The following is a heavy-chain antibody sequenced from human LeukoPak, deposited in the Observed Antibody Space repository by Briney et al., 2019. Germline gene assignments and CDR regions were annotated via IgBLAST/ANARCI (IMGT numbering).Heavy chain of an antibody. CDR2: IYHSGST. V-gene: IGHV4-30-2*01. J-gene: IGHJ4*02. D-gene: IGHD3-9*01. Sequence: PSQAMPLTCPVCGGSISSGGYSWSGIRPPPGKGLEGLGYIYHSGSTYYNPSLKSRVTISVDRSKNQFSLKLSSVTAADTAVYYCARLGYDILAGYYNLDYWGQGTLVTVSS. CDR3: ARLGYDILAGYYNLDY. CDR1: GGSISSGGYS.